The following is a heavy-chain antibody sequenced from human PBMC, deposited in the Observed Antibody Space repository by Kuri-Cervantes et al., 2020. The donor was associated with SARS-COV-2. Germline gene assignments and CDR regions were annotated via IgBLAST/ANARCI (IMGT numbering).Heavy chain of an antibody. CDR3: AKAAFTGYTGYRID. D-gene: IGHD3-16*02. CDR1: GFTFSSYG. V-gene: IGHV3-30*18. CDR2: ISYNGNNI. Sequence: GGSLRLSCAASGFTFSSYGIHWVRQAPGKGLEWLTFISYNGNNINYADSVRGRLTISRDNSKNTVHVEMNSLRAEDTAVYHCAKAAFTGYTGYRIDWGQGTLVTVSS. J-gene: IGHJ4*02.